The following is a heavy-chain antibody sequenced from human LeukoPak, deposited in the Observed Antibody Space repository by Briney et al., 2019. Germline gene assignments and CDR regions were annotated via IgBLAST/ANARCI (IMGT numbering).Heavy chain of an antibody. V-gene: IGHV3-66*01. D-gene: IGHD3-10*02. CDR2: IYSGGST. CDR3: AELGITMIGGV. J-gene: IGHJ6*04. Sequence: GGSLRLSCAASEFTVSVNYMSWVRQAPGKGLEWVSFIYSGGSTYYADSVKGRFTISRDSSKNILYLQMNSLRAEDTAVYYCAELGITMIGGVWGKGTTVTISS. CDR1: EFTVSVNY.